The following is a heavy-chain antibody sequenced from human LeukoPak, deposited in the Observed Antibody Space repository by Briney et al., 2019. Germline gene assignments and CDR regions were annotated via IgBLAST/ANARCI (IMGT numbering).Heavy chain of an antibody. CDR1: GFTFSSNG. V-gene: IGHV3-30*18. D-gene: IGHD3-9*01. J-gene: IGHJ3*02. Sequence: GGSLRLSCAASGFTFSSNGMHWVRQAPGKGLEWVAVISYDGTNKYYADSVKGRFTISRDNSKNTLYLQMNSLRAEDTAVYYGAKDPMGSGYFDPFHIWGQGTMVTVSS. CDR2: ISYDGTNK. CDR3: AKDPMGSGYFDPFHI.